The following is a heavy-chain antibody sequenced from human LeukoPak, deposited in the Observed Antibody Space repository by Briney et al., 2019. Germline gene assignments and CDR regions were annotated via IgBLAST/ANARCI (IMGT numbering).Heavy chain of an antibody. CDR2: INHSGST. CDR1: GGSFSGYY. Sequence: SETLSLTCAVYGGSFSGYYWSWIRQPPGKGLEWIGEINHSGSTNYNPSLKSRVTISVDTSKNQFSLKLSSVTAADTAVYYCARVLAGLGPSFDYWGQGTLVTVSS. D-gene: IGHD3-10*01. J-gene: IGHJ4*02. CDR3: ARVLAGLGPSFDY. V-gene: IGHV4-34*01.